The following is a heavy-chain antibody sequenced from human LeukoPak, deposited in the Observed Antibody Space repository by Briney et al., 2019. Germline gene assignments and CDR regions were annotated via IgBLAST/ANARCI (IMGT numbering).Heavy chain of an antibody. J-gene: IGHJ4*02. CDR1: GFTFSSCA. Sequence: GGSLRLSCAASGFTFSSCAMTWVRQAPGKGLEWVSAISAGGGSTYYADSVKGRFTISRDNSKNTLYLQLNSLRAEDTAVYYCAKAGGWTNYFDYWGQGTLVTVSS. D-gene: IGHD6-19*01. CDR2: ISAGGGST. CDR3: AKAGGWTNYFDY. V-gene: IGHV3-23*01.